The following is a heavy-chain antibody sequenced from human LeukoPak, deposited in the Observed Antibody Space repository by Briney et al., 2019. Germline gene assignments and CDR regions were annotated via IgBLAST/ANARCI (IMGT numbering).Heavy chain of an antibody. CDR3: AREGGGNSRDAFDI. CDR1: GGSISSGSYY. D-gene: IGHD4-23*01. Sequence: SETLSLTCTVSGGSISSGSYYWGWIRQPPGKGLEWIGSIYHSGSTYYNPSLKSRVTISVDTSKNQFSLKLSSVTAADTAVYYCAREGGGNSRDAFDIWGQGTMVTVSS. V-gene: IGHV4-39*07. J-gene: IGHJ3*02. CDR2: IYHSGST.